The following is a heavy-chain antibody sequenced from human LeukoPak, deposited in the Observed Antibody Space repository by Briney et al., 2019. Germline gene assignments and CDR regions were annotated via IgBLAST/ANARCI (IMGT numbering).Heavy chain of an antibody. Sequence: GGSLRLSCAASGFTFSSYEMNWVRQAPGKGREWVSYISSSGSTIYYEDSVKGRFTISRDNAKNSLYLQMNSLRAEDTAVYSCARPTTVTTGYFDYWGQGTLVTVSS. V-gene: IGHV3-48*03. CDR3: ARPTTVTTGYFDY. CDR1: GFTFSSYE. J-gene: IGHJ4*02. CDR2: ISSSGSTI. D-gene: IGHD4-17*01.